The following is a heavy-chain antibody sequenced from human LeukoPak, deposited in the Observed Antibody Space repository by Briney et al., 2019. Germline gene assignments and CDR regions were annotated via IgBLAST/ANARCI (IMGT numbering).Heavy chain of an antibody. D-gene: IGHD3-22*01. CDR2: ISSSGSTI. CDR3: ASLTRITMIVVGH. Sequence: PGGSLRLSCAASGFTFSDYHMSWIRQAPGKGLEWVSYISSSGSTIYYADSVKGRFTISRDNAKNSLYLQMNSLRAEDTAVYYCASLTRITMIVVGHWGQGTLVTVSS. J-gene: IGHJ4*02. CDR1: GFTFSDYH. V-gene: IGHV3-11*01.